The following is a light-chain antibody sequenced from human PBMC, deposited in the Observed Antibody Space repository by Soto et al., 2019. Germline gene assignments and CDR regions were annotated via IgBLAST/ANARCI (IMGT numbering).Light chain of an antibody. CDR2: AAS. CDR3: QQLFDSPIP. Sequence: DIQMTQSPSSLSASVGDRVTITCRASQSISSYLNWYQQKPGKAPKALIYAASTLESGVPSRFSATVSGTEFSLTITSLQPEDFATYYCQQLFDSPIPFGQGTRPEI. J-gene: IGKJ5*01. V-gene: IGKV1-9*01. CDR1: QSISSY.